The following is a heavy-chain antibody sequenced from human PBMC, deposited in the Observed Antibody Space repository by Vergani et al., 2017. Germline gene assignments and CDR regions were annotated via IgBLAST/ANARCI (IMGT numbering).Heavy chain of an antibody. CDR3: ARDNFEYSSSGYVGGKHNWFDP. J-gene: IGHJ5*02. Sequence: QVQLQESGPGLVKPSETLSLTCTVSGGSVSSGSYYWSWIRQPPGKGLEWIGYNYYSGSTNYNPSLKSRVTISVDTSKNQFSLKLSSVTAADTAVYYCARDNFEYSSSGYVGGKHNWFDPWGQGTLVTVSS. V-gene: IGHV4-61*01. CDR2: NYYSGST. D-gene: IGHD6-13*01. CDR1: GGSVSSGSYY.